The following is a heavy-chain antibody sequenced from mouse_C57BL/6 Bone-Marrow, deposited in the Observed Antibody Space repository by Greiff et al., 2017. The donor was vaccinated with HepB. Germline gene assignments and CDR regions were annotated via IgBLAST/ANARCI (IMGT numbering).Heavy chain of an antibody. J-gene: IGHJ3*01. V-gene: IGHV1-15*01. CDR3: TRVGQLSRAWFAY. Sequence: QVQLQQSGAELVRPGASVTLSCKASGYTFTDYEMHWVKQTPVHGLEWIGAIDPETGGTAYNQKFKGKAILTADKSSSTAYMELRSLTSADSAVYYCTRVGQLSRAWFAYWGQGTLVTVSA. D-gene: IGHD3-2*02. CDR1: GYTFTDYE. CDR2: IDPETGGT.